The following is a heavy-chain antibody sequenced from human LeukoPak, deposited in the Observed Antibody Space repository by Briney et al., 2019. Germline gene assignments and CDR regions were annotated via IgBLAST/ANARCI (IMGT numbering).Heavy chain of an antibody. Sequence: GGSLRLSCSASGCTFSSYAMHWVRKAPGKGLEYVSAISSNGGSTYYADSVKGRFTISRDSSKNTLYLQMSSLRAEDTAVYYCVKSQGFRRFHSTNFDYWGQGTLVTVSS. D-gene: IGHD2-2*01. CDR2: ISSNGGST. V-gene: IGHV3-64D*06. J-gene: IGHJ4*02. CDR3: VKSQGFRRFHSTNFDY. CDR1: GCTFSSYA.